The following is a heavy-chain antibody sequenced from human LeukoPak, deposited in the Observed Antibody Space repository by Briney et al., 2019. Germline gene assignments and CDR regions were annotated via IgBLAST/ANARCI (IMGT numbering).Heavy chain of an antibody. J-gene: IGHJ6*02. CDR1: GGSFSGYY. D-gene: IGHD3-3*01. Sequence: SETLSLTCAVYGGSFSGYYWSWIRQPPGKGLEWIGEINHSGSTNYNPSLKSRVTISVDTSKNQFSLKLSSVTAADTAVYYCARMSGSGYHKINDYYGMDVWGQGTTATVSS. CDR3: ARMSGSGYHKINDYYGMDV. CDR2: INHSGST. V-gene: IGHV4-34*01.